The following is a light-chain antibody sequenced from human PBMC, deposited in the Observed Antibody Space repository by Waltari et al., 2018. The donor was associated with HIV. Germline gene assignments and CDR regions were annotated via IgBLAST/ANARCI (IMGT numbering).Light chain of an antibody. Sequence: QSVLTQPPSVSAAPGQKVTISCSGSSSNIGNNYVSWSQHLPGTAPKLLIYDSNKRAAGSHDRCAGSKSGTSATLGSTGLQTGDEADYYCATWDGSLSIDVVVGGGTKLTVL. J-gene: IGLJ2*01. CDR3: ATWDGSLSIDVV. CDR1: SSNIGNNY. CDR2: DSN. V-gene: IGLV1-51*01.